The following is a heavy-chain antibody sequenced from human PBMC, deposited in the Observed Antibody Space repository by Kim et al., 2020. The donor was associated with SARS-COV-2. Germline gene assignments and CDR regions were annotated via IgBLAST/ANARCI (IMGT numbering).Heavy chain of an antibody. J-gene: IGHJ6*01. CDR3: ARHCSRAGGRFHDGM. D-gene: IGHD2-2*01. Sequence: SETLSLTCTVSGGSISSSGYYWGWIRQPPGKGLEWVGSIYYTGNTYYNPSLKSRATISVDTSRNLFSLKLSSVTAAATAIYHWARHCSRAGGRFHDGM. CDR1: GGSISSSGYY. CDR2: IYYTGNT. V-gene: IGHV4-39*01.